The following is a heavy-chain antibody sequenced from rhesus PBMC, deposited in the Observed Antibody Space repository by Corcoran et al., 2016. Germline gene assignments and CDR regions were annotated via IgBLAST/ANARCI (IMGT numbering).Heavy chain of an antibody. CDR2: IIPLVGIT. Sequence: QVQLVQSGAEVKKPGASVKVSCKASGFTFGSYAINWVRQAPGQGLEWMGVIIPLVGITNYAEKFQGRVTSTADTSTSTAYMELGSLRSEDTAVYYCARSYYYSGSYYDGAYYFDYWGQGVLVTVSP. D-gene: IGHD3-16*01. CDR3: ARSYYYSGSYYDGAYYFDY. J-gene: IGHJ4*01. CDR1: GFTFGSYA. V-gene: IGHV1-198*02.